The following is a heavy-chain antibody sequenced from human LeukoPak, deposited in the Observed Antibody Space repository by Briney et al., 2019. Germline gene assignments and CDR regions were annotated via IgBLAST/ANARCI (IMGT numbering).Heavy chain of an antibody. CDR1: GTPISLSNW. Sequence: TSGTLSLTCAVSGTPISLSNWWTWVRQAPGKGLEWVSGISGSGGSTYYADSVKGRFTISRDNSKNTLYLQMYSLRAEDTAVYYCAKVEGASKASVYWGQGALVTVSS. V-gene: IGHV3-23*01. CDR2: ISGSGGST. J-gene: IGHJ4*02. CDR3: AKVEGASKASVY. D-gene: IGHD1-1*01.